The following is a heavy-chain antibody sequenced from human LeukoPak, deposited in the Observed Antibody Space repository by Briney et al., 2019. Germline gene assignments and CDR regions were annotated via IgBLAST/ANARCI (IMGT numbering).Heavy chain of an antibody. V-gene: IGHV4-34*01. CDR2: INHSGST. Sequence: SETLSLTCAAYGGSFSGYYWSWIRQPPGKGLEWIGEINHSGSTNYNPSLKSRVTISVDTSKNQFSLKLSSVTAADTAVYYCARGSGFIWVLGYFDYWGQGTLVTVSS. CDR3: ARGSGFIWVLGYFDY. J-gene: IGHJ4*02. CDR1: GGSFSGYY. D-gene: IGHD3-22*01.